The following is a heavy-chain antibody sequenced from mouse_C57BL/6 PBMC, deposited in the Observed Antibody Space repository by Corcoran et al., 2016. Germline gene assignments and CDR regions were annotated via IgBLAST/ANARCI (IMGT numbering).Heavy chain of an antibody. CDR1: GYTITSGYY. J-gene: IGHJ2*01. D-gene: IGHD1-1*01. CDR3: AREGTTVVFDY. Sequence: DVQLQESGPGLVTPSQSLSLTSSVHGYTITSGYYWNWIRQFPGNKLEWMGYISYDGSNNYNPSLKNRISITRDTSKNQFFLKLNSVTTEDTATYYCAREGTTVVFDYWGQGTTLTVSS. V-gene: IGHV3-6*01. CDR2: ISYDGSN.